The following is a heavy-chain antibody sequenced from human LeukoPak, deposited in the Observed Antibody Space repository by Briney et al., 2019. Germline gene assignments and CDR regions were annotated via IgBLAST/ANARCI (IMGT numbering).Heavy chain of an antibody. CDR1: GFTFSSYG. Sequence: GGSLRLSCAASGFTFSSYGMHWVRQAPGKGLEWVAVIWYDGSNEYYADSVKGRFTISRDNSKNTLYPQMNSLRAEDTAVYYCARTPVAGYHDAFDIWGQGTMVTVSS. CDR2: IWYDGSNE. D-gene: IGHD6-19*01. CDR3: ARTPVAGYHDAFDI. V-gene: IGHV3-33*01. J-gene: IGHJ3*02.